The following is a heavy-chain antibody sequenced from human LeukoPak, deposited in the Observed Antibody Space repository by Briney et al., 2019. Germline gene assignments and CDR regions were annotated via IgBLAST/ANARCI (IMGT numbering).Heavy chain of an antibody. Sequence: GGSLRLSCVASGFTISGYSMNWVRQAPGKGLEWVSSISSASSYIYYTDSVKGRFTISRDNAKNSLYLQMNSLRAEDTAVYYCARDRVSSGTMFDYWGQGTLVTVSS. V-gene: IGHV3-21*01. CDR2: ISSASSYI. J-gene: IGHJ4*02. CDR3: ARDRVSSGTMFDY. D-gene: IGHD3-10*01. CDR1: GFTISGYS.